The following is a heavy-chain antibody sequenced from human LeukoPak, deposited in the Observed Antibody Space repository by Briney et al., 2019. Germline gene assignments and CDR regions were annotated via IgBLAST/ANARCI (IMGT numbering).Heavy chain of an antibody. J-gene: IGHJ4*02. Sequence: ASVKVSSKAPGYTFTIAGISWVRQAPGQGLEWMGWISACNGNTNYAQKFQGRVTMTTDTSTSTAYMELRSLRSDDTAVYYCARDSRYDEGYWGQGTLVTVSS. CDR3: ARDSRYDEGY. CDR2: ISACNGNT. D-gene: IGHD5-12*01. CDR1: GYTFTIAG. V-gene: IGHV1-18*01.